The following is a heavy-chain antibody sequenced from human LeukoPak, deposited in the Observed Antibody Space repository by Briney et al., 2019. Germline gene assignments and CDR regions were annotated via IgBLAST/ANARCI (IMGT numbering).Heavy chain of an antibody. CDR3: ARDDYYDSSGHFEGPDY. Sequence: GGSLRLSCAASGFTFSSYAMHWVRQAPGKGLEWVAVISYDGSNKYYANSVKGRFTISRDNSKNTLYLQMNSLRAEDTAVYYCARDDYYDSSGHFEGPDYWGQGTLVTVSS. CDR1: GFTFSSYA. J-gene: IGHJ4*02. V-gene: IGHV3-30*01. CDR2: ISYDGSNK. D-gene: IGHD3-22*01.